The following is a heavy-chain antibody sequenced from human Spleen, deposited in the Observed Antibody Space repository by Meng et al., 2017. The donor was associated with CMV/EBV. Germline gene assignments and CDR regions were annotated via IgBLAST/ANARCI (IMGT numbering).Heavy chain of an antibody. J-gene: IGHJ4*02. CDR1: GFSVSRNY. CDR2: IYTGGST. Sequence: GESLKISCAASGFSVSRNYMTWVRQAPGKGLEWISIIYTGGSTYYADSVKGRFTISRDNSKNTLYLQMNSLRAEDTAVYYCARRDSGRSDHFDYWGQGTLVTVS. D-gene: IGHD3-10*01. CDR3: ARRDSGRSDHFDY. V-gene: IGHV3-53*01.